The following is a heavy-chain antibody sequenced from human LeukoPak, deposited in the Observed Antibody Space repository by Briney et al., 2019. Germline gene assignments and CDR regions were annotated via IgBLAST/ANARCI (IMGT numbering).Heavy chain of an antibody. CDR1: GGSISSSSYY. J-gene: IGHJ6*02. D-gene: IGHD3-10*01. CDR2: IYHSGST. Sequence: SETLSLTCTVSGGSISSSSYYWGWIRQPPGKGLEWIGSIYHSGSTYYNPSLKSRVTISVDTSKNQFSLNLSSVTAADTAVYYCARGPGSGEYYYYGVDVWGQGTTVTVSS. V-gene: IGHV4-39*07. CDR3: ARGPGSGEYYYYGVDV.